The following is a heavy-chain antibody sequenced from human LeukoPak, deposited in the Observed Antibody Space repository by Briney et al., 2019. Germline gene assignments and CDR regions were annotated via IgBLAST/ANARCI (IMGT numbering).Heavy chain of an antibody. J-gene: IGHJ6*03. CDR2: ISYDGSNK. Sequence: GGSLRLSCAASGFTFSSYAMHWVRQAPGKGLEWVAVISYDGSNKYYADSVKGRFTISRDNSKNTLYLQMNSLRAEDTAVYYCARVGDPGPPPGPGGDFYYYYYYYMDVWGKGTTVTVSS. V-gene: IGHV3-30*04. D-gene: IGHD2-21*02. CDR3: ARVGDPGPPPGPGGDFYYYYYYYMDV. CDR1: GFTFSSYA.